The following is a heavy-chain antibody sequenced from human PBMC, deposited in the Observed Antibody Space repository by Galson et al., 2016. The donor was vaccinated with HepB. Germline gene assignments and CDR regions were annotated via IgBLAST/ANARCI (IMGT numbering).Heavy chain of an antibody. Sequence: SLRLSCAASGFTFRSYWMHWVRQAPGKGLVWVSRINSDGSTTSFADSVKGRFTISRDNAKNTLYLQMNSLRAEDTAVYYCARDYWTGTSYNDYWGQGTLFTVSS. V-gene: IGHV3-74*01. CDR3: ARDYWTGTSYNDY. D-gene: IGHD1-1*01. CDR2: INSDGSTT. J-gene: IGHJ4*02. CDR1: GFTFRSYW.